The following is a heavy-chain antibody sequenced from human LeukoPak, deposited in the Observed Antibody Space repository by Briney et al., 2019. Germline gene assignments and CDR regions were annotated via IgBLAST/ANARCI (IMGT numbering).Heavy chain of an antibody. CDR2: IYHSGST. V-gene: IGHV4-4*02. D-gene: IGHD2-2*01. J-gene: IGHJ5*02. CDR1: GGSISSSNW. Sequence: PSGTLSLTCAVSGGSISSSNWWSWVHQPPGKGLEWIGEIYHSGSTNYNPSLKSRVTISVDKSKNQFSLKLSSVTAADTAVYYCARRGRIVPAAWFDPWGQGTLVTVSS. CDR3: ARRGRIVPAAWFDP.